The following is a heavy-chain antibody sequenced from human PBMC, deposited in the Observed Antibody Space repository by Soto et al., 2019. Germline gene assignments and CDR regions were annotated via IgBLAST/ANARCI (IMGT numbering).Heavy chain of an antibody. CDR3: ARGASSLPGFY. V-gene: IGHV1-18*01. J-gene: IGHJ4*02. CDR2: ISAYNGDT. Sequence: ASVKVSCKDSGYTFTSYGSSWVRQAPGQGLEWMGWISAYNGDTDYAHNLQGRVTLTTDTSTTTAYMELRSLRSDDTAVYYCARGASSLPGFYWGQGTLVTVSS. D-gene: IGHD6-13*01. CDR1: GYTFTSYG.